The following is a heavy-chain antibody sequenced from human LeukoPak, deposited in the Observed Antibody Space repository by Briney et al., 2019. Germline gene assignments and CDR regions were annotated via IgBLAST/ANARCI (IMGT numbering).Heavy chain of an antibody. D-gene: IGHD2-2*01. CDR2: ISSGSDYI. Sequence: IWVGDAPGKRMERVATISSGSDYIYHADSVRGRFTISRDNVRNSLYLQMDSLRPEDTSVYYCTRDLSSGMPGGFDYWGQGILVTVSS. CDR3: TRDLSSGMPGGFDY. V-gene: IGHV3-21*01. J-gene: IGHJ4*02.